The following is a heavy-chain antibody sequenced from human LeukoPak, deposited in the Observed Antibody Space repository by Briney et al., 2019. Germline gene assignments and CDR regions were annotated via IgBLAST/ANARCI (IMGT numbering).Heavy chain of an antibody. V-gene: IGHV4-59*01. CDR1: GGSISSYY. J-gene: IGHJ4*02. D-gene: IGHD3-10*01. Sequence: NPSETLSLTCTVSGGSISSYYWSWIRQPPGKGLEWIGYIYYSGSTNYNPSLKSRVTISVDTSKNRFSLKLSSVTAADTAVYYWARVGGFFDYWGQGTRVTVSS. CDR2: IYYSGST. CDR3: ARVGGFFDY.